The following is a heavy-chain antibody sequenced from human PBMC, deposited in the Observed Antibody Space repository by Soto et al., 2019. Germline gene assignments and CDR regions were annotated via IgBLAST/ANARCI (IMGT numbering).Heavy chain of an antibody. CDR3: ARELVLGRNYYYYGMDV. V-gene: IGHV3-30-3*01. J-gene: IGHJ6*02. Sequence: QVPLVESGGGVVQPGRSLRLSCAASGFTFSSYAMHWVRQAPGKGLEWVAVISYDGSNKYYADSVKGRFTISRDNSKDTLCLRMNSLRAEDTAVYYCARELVLGRNYYYYGMDVWGHGSTVTVS. CDR2: ISYDGSNK. CDR1: GFTFSSYA.